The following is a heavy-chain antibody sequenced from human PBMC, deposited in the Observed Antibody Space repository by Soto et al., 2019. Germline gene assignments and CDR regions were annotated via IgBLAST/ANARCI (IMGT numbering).Heavy chain of an antibody. V-gene: IGHV5-51*01. CDR2: IYPGDSDT. Sequence: EVQLVQSGAEPKKPGESLKISCKGSGYSFTNYWIGWVRQMPGEGLEWMGLIYPGDSDTRYSPSFQGQVTISADKSINIAYLQWSSLKAADTAMYYCARRITMARGVVPHAFDIWGQGTVVTVSS. CDR3: ARRITMARGVVPHAFDI. D-gene: IGHD3-10*01. J-gene: IGHJ3*02. CDR1: GYSFTNYW.